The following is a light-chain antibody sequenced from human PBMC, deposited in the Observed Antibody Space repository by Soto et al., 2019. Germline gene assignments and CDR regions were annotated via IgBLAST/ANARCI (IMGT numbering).Light chain of an antibody. CDR3: QQYGSSPRT. CDR2: GAS. J-gene: IGKJ1*01. V-gene: IGKV3-20*01. CDR1: QSVSNNY. Sequence: EIVLTQSPGTLYLSPGERATLSCRASQSVSNNYLAWYQQKPGQAPRLLIYGASSRATGIPDRFSGSGSGTEFTLPISRLEPEDFVVFYCQQYGSSPRTFGQGTRVEIK.